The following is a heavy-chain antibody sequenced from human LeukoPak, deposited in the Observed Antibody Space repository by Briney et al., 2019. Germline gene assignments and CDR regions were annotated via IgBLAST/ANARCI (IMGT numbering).Heavy chain of an antibody. Sequence: SVKVSCKACGGTFSSYAISWVRQAPGQGLEWMGGIIPIFGTANYAQKFQGRVTITADESTSTAYMELSSLRSEDTAVYYCARDPLGGGYSTNGEFDPWGQGTLVTVSS. V-gene: IGHV1-69*13. CDR1: GGTFSSYA. CDR2: IIPIFGTA. J-gene: IGHJ5*02. D-gene: IGHD4-11*01. CDR3: ARDPLGGGYSTNGEFDP.